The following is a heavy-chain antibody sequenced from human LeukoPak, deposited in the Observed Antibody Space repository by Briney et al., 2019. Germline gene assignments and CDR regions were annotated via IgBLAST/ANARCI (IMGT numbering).Heavy chain of an antibody. D-gene: IGHD2-2*01. J-gene: IGHJ4*02. V-gene: IGHV3-23*01. CDR2: ISGSGGSA. Sequence: PGGSLRLSCAASGFTFSSYGMHWVRQAPGKGLEWVSAISGSGGSAYYADSVKGRFTISRDNSKNTLYLQMNSLRAEDTAVYYCAKAESDIVVVPAAHSWGQGTLVTVSS. CDR1: GFTFSSYG. CDR3: AKAESDIVVVPAAHS.